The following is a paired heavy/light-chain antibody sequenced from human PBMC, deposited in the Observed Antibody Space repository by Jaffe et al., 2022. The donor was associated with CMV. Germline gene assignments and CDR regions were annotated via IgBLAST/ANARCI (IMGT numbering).Light chain of an antibody. CDR2: RDS. J-gene: IGLJ2*01. V-gene: IGLV3-9*01. CDR3: QVWDSSTAVV. CDR1: NIGSKN. Sequence: SYELTQPLSVSVALGQTARITCGGNNIGSKNVHWYQQKPGQAPVLVIYRDSNRPSGIPERFSGSNSGNTATLTISRAQAGDEADYYCQVWDSSTAVVFGGGTKLTVL.
Heavy chain of an antibody. J-gene: IGHJ6*02. Sequence: QVQLVQSGAEVKKPGSSVKVSCKASGGTFSSYAISWVRQAPGQGLEWMGGIIPIFGTANYAQKFQGRVTITADESTSTAYMELSSLRSEDTAVYYCARAPVGGYDPASYYYYGMDVWGQGTTVTVSS. V-gene: IGHV1-69*01. D-gene: IGHD5-12*01. CDR1: GGTFSSYA. CDR2: IIPIFGTA. CDR3: ARAPVGGYDPASYYYYGMDV.